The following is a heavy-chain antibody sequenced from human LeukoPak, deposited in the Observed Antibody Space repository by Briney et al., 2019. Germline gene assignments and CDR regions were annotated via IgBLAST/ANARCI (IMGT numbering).Heavy chain of an antibody. D-gene: IGHD1-14*01. V-gene: IGHV3-74*01. CDR1: GFTFSSYW. CDR2: INSDGSST. Sequence: GGSLRLSCAASGFTFSSYWMHWARHAPGKGLVWVSHINSDGSSTSYADSVKGRFTISRDNAKNTVYLQMNSLRAEDTAVYYCAKDRGLEFVPITYFDSWGQGTLVPVSS. CDR3: AKDRGLEFVPITYFDS. J-gene: IGHJ4*02.